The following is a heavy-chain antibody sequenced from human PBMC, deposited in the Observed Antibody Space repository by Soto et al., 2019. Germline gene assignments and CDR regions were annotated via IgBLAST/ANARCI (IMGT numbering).Heavy chain of an antibody. CDR2: ISGGGGVAT. J-gene: IGHJ4*02. Sequence: GGSLRLSCAGSGFNFGSYDMSWVRQAPGRGLEWVSSISGGGGVATYYTGSVRARFIISRDNSQNTLYLQMNGLRVEDTAIYYCARGAQSMAFDFWGQGTLVTVSS. CDR3: ARGAQSMAFDF. CDR1: GFNFGSYD. V-gene: IGHV3-23*01. D-gene: IGHD3-10*01.